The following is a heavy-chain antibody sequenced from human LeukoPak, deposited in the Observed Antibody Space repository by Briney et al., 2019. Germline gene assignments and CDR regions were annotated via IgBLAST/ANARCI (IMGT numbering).Heavy chain of an antibody. CDR3: AKSLGSSGQIGFDY. CDR1: GFTFSSYG. D-gene: IGHD6-19*01. V-gene: IGHV3-30*18. CDR2: ISYDGSNK. Sequence: PGGSLRLSCAASGFTFSSYGMHWVRQAPGKGLEWVAVISYDGSNKYYADSVKGRFTISRDNSKNTLYLQMNSLGAEDTAVYYCAKSLGSSGQIGFDYWGQGTLVTVSS. J-gene: IGHJ4*02.